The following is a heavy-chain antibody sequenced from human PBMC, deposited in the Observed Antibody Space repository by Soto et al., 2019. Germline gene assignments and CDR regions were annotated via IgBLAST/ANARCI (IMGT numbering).Heavy chain of an antibody. V-gene: IGHV3-33*06. CDR1: GFTFSSYG. J-gene: IGHJ3*02. Sequence: PGGSLRLSCAASGFTFSSYGMHWVRQAPGKGLEWVAVIWYDGSNKYYADSVKGRFTISRDNSKNTLYLQMNSLRAEDTAVYYCAKGGSDFWSGYYAFDIWGQGTMVTVSS. D-gene: IGHD3-3*01. CDR2: IWYDGSNK. CDR3: AKGGSDFWSGYYAFDI.